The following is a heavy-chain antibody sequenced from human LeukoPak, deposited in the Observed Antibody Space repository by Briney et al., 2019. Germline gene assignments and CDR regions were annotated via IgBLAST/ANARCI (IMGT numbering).Heavy chain of an antibody. V-gene: IGHV4-59*01. CDR3: ARGGDYDYVWGSYRSHFDY. D-gene: IGHD3-16*02. Sequence: PSETLSLTCTVSGGSISSYYWSWIRQPPGKGLEWIGYIYYSGSTNYNPSLKSRVTISVDTSKNQFSLKLSSVTAADTAVYYCARGGDYDYVWGSYRSHFDYWGQGTLVTVSS. CDR1: GGSISSYY. J-gene: IGHJ4*02. CDR2: IYYSGST.